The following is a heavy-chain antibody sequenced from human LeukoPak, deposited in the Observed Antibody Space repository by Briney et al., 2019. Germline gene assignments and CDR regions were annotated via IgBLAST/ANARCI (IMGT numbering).Heavy chain of an antibody. CDR2: INPNSGGT. J-gene: IGHJ4*02. CDR1: GYTFTGYY. Sequence: ASVKVSCKASGYTFTGYYMHWVRQAPAQGLEWMGRINPNSGGTNYAQKFQGRVTMTRDTSISTAYMELSGLRSGDTAVYYCASPLGYCSGGSCGYWGQGTLVTVSS. D-gene: IGHD2-15*01. CDR3: ASPLGYCSGGSCGY. V-gene: IGHV1-2*06.